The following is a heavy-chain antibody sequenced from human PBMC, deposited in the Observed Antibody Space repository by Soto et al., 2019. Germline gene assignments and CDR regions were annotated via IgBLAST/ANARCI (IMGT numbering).Heavy chain of an antibody. CDR1: GFTFSKAL. J-gene: IGHJ4*02. CDR2: ITIKVDGFTT. Sequence: GGSRRLSWAGSGFTFSKALMNWVRQTPGKGLEWVGRITIKVDGFTTDYAAPVKGRFTISTDDSKDTVYLQMSSLKTEDTAVYYCSTGGYYFDYWGQGTLVTVSS. D-gene: IGHD3-16*01. V-gene: IGHV3-15*01. CDR3: STGGYYFDY.